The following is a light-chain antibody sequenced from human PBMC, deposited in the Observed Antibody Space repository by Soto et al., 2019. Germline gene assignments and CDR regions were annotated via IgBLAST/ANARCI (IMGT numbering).Light chain of an antibody. Sequence: QSALTQPASVSGSPGQSITISCTGTSSDVGGYNYVSWYQQHPGKAPKLMIFEVSSRPSGISYRFSGSKSGNTASLTISGLQSEDEAEYYCSSYTSSSALYVLGSGTKLTV. J-gene: IGLJ1*01. CDR2: EVS. CDR1: SSDVGGYNY. V-gene: IGLV2-14*01. CDR3: SSYTSSSALYV.